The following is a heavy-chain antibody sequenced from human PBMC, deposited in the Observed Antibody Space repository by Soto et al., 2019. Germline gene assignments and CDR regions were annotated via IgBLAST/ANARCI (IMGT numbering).Heavy chain of an antibody. CDR2: INTDGSVA. CDR1: GLTFRSYW. Sequence: GGSLRLSCAASGLTFRSYWMHWVRQAPGKGLVWVSRINTDGSVAMYVDSVKGRFTISRDNAKNSLYLQMNSLRAEDTAVYYCASYDFWSGSPCYYYGMDVWGQGTTVTVSS. D-gene: IGHD3-3*01. V-gene: IGHV3-74*03. J-gene: IGHJ6*02. CDR3: ASYDFWSGSPCYYYGMDV.